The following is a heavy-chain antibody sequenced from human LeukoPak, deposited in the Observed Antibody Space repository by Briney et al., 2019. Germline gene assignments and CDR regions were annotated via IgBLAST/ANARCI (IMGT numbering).Heavy chain of an antibody. CDR2: ISGSGGST. CDR1: GFTFSSYA. D-gene: IGHD6-13*01. J-gene: IGHJ4*02. CDR3: AKGVAACLLPPDPLYYFDY. Sequence: GGSLRLSCAASGFTFSSYAMSWVRQAPGKGLEWVSAISGSGGSTYYADSVKGRFTISRDNSKNTLYLQMNSLRAEDTAVYYCAKGVAACLLPPDPLYYFDYWGQGSLVTVSS. V-gene: IGHV3-23*01.